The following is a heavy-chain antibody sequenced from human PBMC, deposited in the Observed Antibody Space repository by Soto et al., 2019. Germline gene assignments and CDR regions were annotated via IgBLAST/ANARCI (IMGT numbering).Heavy chain of an antibody. CDR2: IFSSGTT. V-gene: IGHV4-30-4*01. Sequence: QVQLRESGPGLVMPSQTLSLTCTVSGDSIGSGNKYWSWIRQAPGKGLEWIGYIFSSGTTYYNPSLKSRLNMSLDTSQNQFSLKLNSVTAADPAGYFCARVPSPFDFYYAMDVWGQGNTVTVSS. CDR3: ARVPSPFDFYYAMDV. J-gene: IGHJ6*01. CDR1: GDSIGSGNKY. D-gene: IGHD3-16*01.